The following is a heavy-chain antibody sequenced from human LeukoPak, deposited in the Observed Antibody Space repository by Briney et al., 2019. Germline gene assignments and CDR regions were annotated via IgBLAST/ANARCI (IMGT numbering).Heavy chain of an antibody. V-gene: IGHV4-39*07. Sequence: SETLSLTCTVSGGSIGSGSYYWGWIRQPPGKGLEWVGSISYSGSTNYNPSLKSRVTMSVDTSKNQFSLKLSSVTAADTAVYYCARAREEYYDSSGYYYLWFDPWGQGTLVTVSS. CDR2: ISYSGST. D-gene: IGHD3-22*01. J-gene: IGHJ5*02. CDR3: ARAREEYYDSSGYYYLWFDP. CDR1: GGSIGSGSYY.